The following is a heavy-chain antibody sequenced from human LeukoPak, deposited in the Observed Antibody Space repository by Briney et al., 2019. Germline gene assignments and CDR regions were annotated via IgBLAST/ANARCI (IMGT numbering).Heavy chain of an antibody. CDR1: GFSVSSYG. Sequence: GGSLRLSCAVSGFSVSSYGMSWVRQAPGRGLKWISAINVNGDTKYYADSVRGRFIISRDNSENTLYLQMNSLRTEDTAVYYCAQGYSIGWFPNWGQRSRVSVSS. V-gene: IGHV3-23*01. CDR2: INVNGDTK. D-gene: IGHD5-12*01. J-gene: IGHJ4*02. CDR3: AQGYSIGWFPN.